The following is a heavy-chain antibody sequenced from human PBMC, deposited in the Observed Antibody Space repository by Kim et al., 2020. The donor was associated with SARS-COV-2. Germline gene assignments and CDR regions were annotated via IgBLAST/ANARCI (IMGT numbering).Heavy chain of an antibody. D-gene: IGHD2-15*01. V-gene: IGHV3-9*01. CDR1: GSTFDDFA. Sequence: GGSLRLSCAASGSTFDDFALVWVRQAPGKGPEWVSGISRNRDKIVYADSVKGRFTISRDNANSSLYLQMNSLRHEDTAVYYCGKGFCSGSNCNSRSGSGHWRRGTLVTVSS. CDR3: GKGFCSGSNCNSRSGSGH. J-gene: IGHJ4*01. CDR2: ISRNRDKI.